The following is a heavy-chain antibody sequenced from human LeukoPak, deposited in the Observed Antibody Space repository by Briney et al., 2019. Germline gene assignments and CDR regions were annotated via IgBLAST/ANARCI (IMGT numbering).Heavy chain of an antibody. D-gene: IGHD3-22*01. CDR2: IYSGGST. Sequence: GGSLRLSCAASGFTFSTYTMNWARQAPGKGLEWVSVIYSGGSTYYADSVKGRFTISRDNSKNTLYLQMNSLRAEDTAVYYCARDQITMTQNWFDPWGQGTLVTVSS. J-gene: IGHJ5*02. V-gene: IGHV3-66*02. CDR1: GFTFSTYT. CDR3: ARDQITMTQNWFDP.